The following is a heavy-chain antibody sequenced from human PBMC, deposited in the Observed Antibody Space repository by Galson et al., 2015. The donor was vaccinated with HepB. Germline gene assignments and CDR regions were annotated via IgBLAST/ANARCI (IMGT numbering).Heavy chain of an antibody. Sequence: SLRLSCAASGFTFSSYAMSWVRQAPGKGLEWVSAISGSGGSTYYADSVKGRFTISRDNAKNSLYLQMNSLRAEDTAVYYCARVLWFGELLYPFDYWGQGTLVTVSS. CDR1: GFTFSSYA. CDR2: ISGSGGST. D-gene: IGHD3-10*01. CDR3: ARVLWFGELLYPFDY. J-gene: IGHJ4*02. V-gene: IGHV3-23*01.